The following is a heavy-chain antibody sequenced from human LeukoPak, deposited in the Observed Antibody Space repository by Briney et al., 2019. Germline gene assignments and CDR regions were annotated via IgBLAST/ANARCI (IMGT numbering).Heavy chain of an antibody. D-gene: IGHD3-10*01. J-gene: IGHJ5*02. CDR2: ISSSSSYI. V-gene: IGHV3-21*01. Sequence: GGSLRLSCAASGFTFSSYSMNWVRQAPGRGLEWVSSISSSSSYIYYADSVKGRFTISRDNAKNSLYLQMDSLRAEDTAVYYCARSAMLKPGFGESPPHNWFDPWGQGTLVTVSS. CDR1: GFTFSSYS. CDR3: ARSAMLKPGFGESPPHNWFDP.